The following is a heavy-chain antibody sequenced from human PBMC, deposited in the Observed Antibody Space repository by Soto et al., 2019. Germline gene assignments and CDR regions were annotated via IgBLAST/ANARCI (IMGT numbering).Heavy chain of an antibody. J-gene: IGHJ5*02. V-gene: IGHV1-69*13. D-gene: IGHD2-21*01. Sequence: GASVKVSCKASGGTFSSYAISWVRQAPGQGLEWMGGIIPIFGTANYAQKFQGRVTITADESTSTAYMELSSLRSEDTAVYYCARDFKSHVRGGPIVGWFDPWGQGTLVTVSS. CDR3: ARDFKSHVRGGPIVGWFDP. CDR1: GGTFSSYA. CDR2: IIPIFGTA.